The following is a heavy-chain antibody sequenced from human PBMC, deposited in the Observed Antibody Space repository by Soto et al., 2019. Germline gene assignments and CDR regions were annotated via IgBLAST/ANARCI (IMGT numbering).Heavy chain of an antibody. CDR2: ISGSGGST. D-gene: IGHD3-22*01. V-gene: IGHV3-23*01. CDR3: AKYYNYSSGYILFDY. CDR1: GFTSSSYA. J-gene: IGHJ4*02. Sequence: GGSLRLSCAASGFTSSSYAMSWVRQAPGKGLEWVSAISGSGGSTYYADSVKGRFTISGDNSKNTLYLQMNSLRAADTAVYYCAKYYNYSSGYILFDYWGQGTLVTVSS.